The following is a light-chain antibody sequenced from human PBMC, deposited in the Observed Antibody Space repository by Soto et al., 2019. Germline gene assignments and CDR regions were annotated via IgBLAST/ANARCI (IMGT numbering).Light chain of an antibody. J-gene: IGLJ1*01. CDR3: CSYAGSSTFPYV. CDR1: SSDVGGYNL. V-gene: IGLV2-23*02. Sequence: QSVLTQPASVSGSPGQSITISCTGTSSDVGGYNLVSWYQQHPGKAPKLMIYEVSKRPSGVSNRFSGSKSGNTASLTISGLQAEDEADYYCCSYAGSSTFPYVFGTGTKLTVL. CDR2: EVS.